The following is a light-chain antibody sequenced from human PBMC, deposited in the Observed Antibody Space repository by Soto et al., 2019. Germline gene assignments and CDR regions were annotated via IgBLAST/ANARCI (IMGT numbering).Light chain of an antibody. CDR3: SSYTTTGTYV. Sequence: QSALTQPASVSGSPGQSIAIPCTGTSSDVGGFNYVSWYQQHPGKAPKFMIYDVSSRPSGVSDRFSGSKSGNTASLTISGLQAEDEADYYCSSYTTTGTYVFGTGTKVTVL. CDR1: SSDVGGFNY. V-gene: IGLV2-14*03. CDR2: DVS. J-gene: IGLJ1*01.